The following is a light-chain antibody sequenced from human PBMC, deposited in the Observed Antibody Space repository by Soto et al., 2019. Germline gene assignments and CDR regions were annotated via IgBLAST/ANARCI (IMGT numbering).Light chain of an antibody. V-gene: IGKV3-15*01. CDR2: SAS. J-gene: IGKJ1*01. CDR1: QSISDT. CDR3: QQYNNWPWT. Sequence: EIVMTQSPATLSVSPGGRATLSCRASQSISDTLAWYQQKPGQAPRLLIYSASSRATGFPGRFSGSGSGTDFTLTISSRQSEDLAVYYCQQYNNWPWTFGQGTKVEIK.